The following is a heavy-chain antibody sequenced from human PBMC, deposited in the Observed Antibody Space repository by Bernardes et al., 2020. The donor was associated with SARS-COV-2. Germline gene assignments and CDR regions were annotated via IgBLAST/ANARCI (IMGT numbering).Heavy chain of an antibody. CDR1: GYTFTDYY. J-gene: IGHJ4*02. Sequence: ASVKVSCKASGYTFTDYYIHWVRQAPGQGPEWMGWINPNSGGTNSARKFQGRVTLTSDTSVTTAYMELSRLRSDDTAVYYCVKVGPYQGSGSFDYWGQGTLVTVSS. CDR3: VKVGPYQGSGSFDY. CDR2: INPNSGGT. D-gene: IGHD3-10*01. V-gene: IGHV1-2*02.